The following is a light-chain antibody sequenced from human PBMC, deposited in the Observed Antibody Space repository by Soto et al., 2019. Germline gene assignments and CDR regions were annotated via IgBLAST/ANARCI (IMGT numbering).Light chain of an antibody. J-gene: IGKJ2*01. CDR1: QSVSSSY. CDR2: GAS. V-gene: IGKV3-20*01. Sequence: EIVLTQSPGTLSLSPGERATLSCRASQSVSSSYLAWYQQKPGQAPRLLIYGASSRATGIPDRFSGSGYGTDFTLTISRLEPEYFAVYYCQQYGSSFYTFGQGSKLEIK. CDR3: QQYGSSFYT.